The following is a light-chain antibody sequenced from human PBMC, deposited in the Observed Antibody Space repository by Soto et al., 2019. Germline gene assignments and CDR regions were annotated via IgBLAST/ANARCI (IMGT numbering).Light chain of an antibody. CDR1: HSLLHSNGYNY. CDR2: LGS. Sequence: DVVMTQSPLYLTVTPGEPASSSCRSSHSLLHSNGYNYLDWYLQKQGQSPHXLIYLGSNRASGVPDRFRGSASGTDFTLSFTRVEAEDAGVYDGMQALQTPYTFGQGTKVDIK. J-gene: IGKJ2*01. CDR3: MQALQTPYT. V-gene: IGKV2-28*01.